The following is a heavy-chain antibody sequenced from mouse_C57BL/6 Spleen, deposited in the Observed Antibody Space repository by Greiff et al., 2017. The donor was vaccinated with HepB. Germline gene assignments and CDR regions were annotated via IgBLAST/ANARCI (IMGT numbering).Heavy chain of an antibody. J-gene: IGHJ1*03. CDR3: AREGYDWYFDV. D-gene: IGHD2-2*01. V-gene: IGHV3-6*01. CDR1: GYSITSGYY. CDR2: ISYDGSN. Sequence: EVQLQESGPGLVKPSQSLSLTCSVTGYSITSGYYWNWIRQFPGNKLEWMGYISYDGSNNYNPSLKNRISITRDTSKNQFFLTLNSVTTEDTATYYCAREGYDWYFDVWGTGTTVTVSS.